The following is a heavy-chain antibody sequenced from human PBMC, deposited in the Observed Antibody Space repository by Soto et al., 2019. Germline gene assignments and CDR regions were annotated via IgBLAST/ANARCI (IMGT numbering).Heavy chain of an antibody. J-gene: IGHJ4*02. CDR3: ARDGLDSVDLDY. CDR1: GFTFSSYS. V-gene: IGHV3-74*01. CDR2: IKSDGSTT. D-gene: IGHD2-21*01. Sequence: EVQLVESGGGLVQPGGSLRLSCAASGFTFSSYSMHWVRQAPGKGLVWVSRIKSDGSTTTYADSVKGRFTISRDNAKNTLYLQMNSLRAEDTAVYYCARDGLDSVDLDYWGEGTLVTFSS.